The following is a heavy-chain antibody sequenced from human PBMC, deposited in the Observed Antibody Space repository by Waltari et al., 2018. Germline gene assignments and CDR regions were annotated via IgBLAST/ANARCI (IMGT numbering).Heavy chain of an antibody. CDR3: ARVAGKNNNPFDP. V-gene: IGHV3-30-3*01. Sequence: QVQLVESGGGVVQPGRSGRLSCAGPGFPFSSYAMPWVRQAPGTGLEWVEVIAYDGSSKYYADSIKGRFTISRDNSKNTLYLEMNSLRSEDTAMYYCARVAGKNNNPFDPWGQGTLVTVSS. D-gene: IGHD1-1*01. J-gene: IGHJ5*02. CDR1: GFPFSSYA. CDR2: IAYDGSSK.